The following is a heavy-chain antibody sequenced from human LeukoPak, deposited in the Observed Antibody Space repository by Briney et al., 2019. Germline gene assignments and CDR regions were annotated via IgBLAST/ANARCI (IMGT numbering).Heavy chain of an antibody. Sequence: GGSLRLSCAASGFTFSSYAMNWVRQAPGKGLEWVAVISYDGSNKYYADSVKGRFTISRDNSKNTLYLQMNSLRAEDTAVYYCAKDHVVVVPAAYYYYYGMDVWGQGTTVTVSS. CDR2: ISYDGSNK. J-gene: IGHJ6*02. CDR3: AKDHVVVVPAAYYYYYGMDV. CDR1: GFTFSSYA. V-gene: IGHV3-30*18. D-gene: IGHD2-2*01.